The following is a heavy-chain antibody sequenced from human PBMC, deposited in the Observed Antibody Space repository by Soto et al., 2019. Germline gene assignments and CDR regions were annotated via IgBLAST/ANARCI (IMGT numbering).Heavy chain of an antibody. CDR2: IYTSGST. J-gene: IGHJ4*02. CDR1: GGAISSYY. D-gene: IGHD5-12*01. V-gene: IGHV4-4*07. CDR3: ARERRYSGYVLFDY. Sequence: SETLSLTCTVSGGAISSYYWSWIRQPAGRGLEWIGRIYTSGSTNYNPSLKSRVTMSVDTSKNQFSLKLSSVTAADTAVYYCARERRYSGYVLFDYWGQGTLVTVSS.